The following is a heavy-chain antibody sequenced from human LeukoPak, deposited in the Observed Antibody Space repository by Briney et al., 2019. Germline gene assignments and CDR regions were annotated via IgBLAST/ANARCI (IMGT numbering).Heavy chain of an antibody. CDR3: AARYGDYFDSDY. D-gene: IGHD4-17*01. CDR2: ISGSGGST. CDR1: GFTFSSYA. J-gene: IGHJ4*02. Sequence: PGGSLRLSCAASGFTFSSYAMSWVRQAPGKGLKWVSAISGSGGSTYYADSVKGRFTISRDNSKNTLYLQMNSLRAEDTAVYYCAARYGDYFDSDYWGQGTLVTVSS. V-gene: IGHV3-23*01.